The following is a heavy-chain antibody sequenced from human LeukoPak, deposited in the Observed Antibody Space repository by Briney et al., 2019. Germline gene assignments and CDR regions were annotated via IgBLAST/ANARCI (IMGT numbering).Heavy chain of an antibody. CDR1: GGTFSSYA. D-gene: IGHD3-10*01. CDR2: IIPILGIA. J-gene: IGHJ3*02. Sequence: GASVKVSCKASGGTFSSYAISWVRQAPGQGLEWMGRIIPILGIANYAQKFQGRVTITADKSTSTAYMELSSLRSEDTAVYYCARSSGGNRNAFDIWGQGTMVTVSS. CDR3: ARSSGGNRNAFDI. V-gene: IGHV1-69*04.